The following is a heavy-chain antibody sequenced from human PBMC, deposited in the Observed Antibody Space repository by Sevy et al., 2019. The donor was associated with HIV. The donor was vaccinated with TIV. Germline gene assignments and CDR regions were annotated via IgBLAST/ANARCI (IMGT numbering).Heavy chain of an antibody. Sequence: GGSLGLSCAASAFTFSDYEMNWVRQTPGKGLEWVSYIGGTSRNIYYADSVKGRFTVSRDNAKKLVFLQMNSVTTDDTGVYYCAREQMAALGGGLDHWGQGILVTVSS. CDR2: IGGTSRNI. J-gene: IGHJ5*02. V-gene: IGHV3-48*03. CDR3: AREQMAALGGGLDH. CDR1: AFTFSDYE. D-gene: IGHD6-6*01.